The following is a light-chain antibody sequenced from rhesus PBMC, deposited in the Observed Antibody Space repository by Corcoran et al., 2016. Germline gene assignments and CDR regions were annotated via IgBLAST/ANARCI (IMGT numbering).Light chain of an antibody. J-gene: IGKJ2*01. CDR3: LQDYSTPYT. CDR1: QDINKE. Sequence: DIQMTQSPSSLSASVGDRVTVTCRASQDINKELSWFQQKPGKAPTLLIYAASSFQTGVSSRFSGSVSGTDFTLPISSLQPEDAATYYCLQDYSTPYTFGQGTKVEIK. V-gene: IGKV1-94*01. CDR2: AAS.